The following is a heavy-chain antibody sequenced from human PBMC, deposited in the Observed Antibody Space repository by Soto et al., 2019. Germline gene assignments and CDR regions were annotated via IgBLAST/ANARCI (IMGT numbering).Heavy chain of an antibody. CDR1: GFSLSTSGVG. CDR2: IYWDDDK. D-gene: IGHD1-26*01. Sequence: QITLKESGPTLVKPTQTLTLTCTFSGFSLSTSGVGVGWIRQPPGKALEWLALIYWDDDKRYSPSLKSRLTTTTDTSKTQVVLTLTRMAPLDTATDSRAHRRGGAGEQHVGDWFDPWGHGTLVTVSS. CDR3: AHRRGGAGEQHVGDWFDP. J-gene: IGHJ5*02. V-gene: IGHV2-5*02.